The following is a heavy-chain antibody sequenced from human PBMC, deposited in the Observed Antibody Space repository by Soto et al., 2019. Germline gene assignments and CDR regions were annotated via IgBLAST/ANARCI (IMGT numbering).Heavy chain of an antibody. J-gene: IGHJ6*02. CDR2: IIPIFGTA. CDR3: AIAARPRGNYYYYYGMDV. V-gene: IGHV1-69*13. D-gene: IGHD6-6*01. CDR1: VGTFSSYA. Sequence: SVKVSCKASVGTFSSYAISWVRQAPGQGLEWMGGIIPIFGTANYAQKFQGRVTITADESTSTAYMELSSLRSEDTAVYYCAIAARPRGNYYYYYGMDVWGQGTTVTVSS.